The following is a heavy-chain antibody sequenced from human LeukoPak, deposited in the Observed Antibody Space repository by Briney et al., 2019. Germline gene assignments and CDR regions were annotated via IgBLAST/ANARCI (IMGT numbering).Heavy chain of an antibody. CDR2: ISYSGSGT. J-gene: IGHJ4*02. CDR1: GFTFNDYW. V-gene: IGHV3-23*01. Sequence: GGSLRLSCAASGFTFNDYWMHWVRQAPGKGLEWVSTISYSGSGTYYADSVKGRFTIPRDNSKNTLYLQMNSLRAEDTAVYYCAKDKSDIVVVPAALDYWGQGTLVTVSS. D-gene: IGHD2-2*01. CDR3: AKDKSDIVVVPAALDY.